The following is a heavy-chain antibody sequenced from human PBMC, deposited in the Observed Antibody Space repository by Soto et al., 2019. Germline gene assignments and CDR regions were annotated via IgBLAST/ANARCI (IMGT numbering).Heavy chain of an antibody. CDR3: ARLQGGKLRFLGVDYYYVRDV. J-gene: IGHJ6*04. D-gene: IGHD3-3*01. Sequence: PGESLKISCKGSGYSFTSYWIGWVRQMPGKGLEWMGIIYPGDSDTRYSPSFQGQVTISADKSISTAYLQWSSLKASDTAMYYCARLQGGKLRFLGVDYYYVRDVGGKGTRVTVP. CDR1: GYSFTSYW. CDR2: IYPGDSDT. V-gene: IGHV5-51*01.